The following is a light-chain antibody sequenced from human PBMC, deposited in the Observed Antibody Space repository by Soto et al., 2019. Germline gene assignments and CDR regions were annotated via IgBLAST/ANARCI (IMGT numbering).Light chain of an antibody. Sequence: QSVLTQPASVSGSPGQSISISCTGTTSVVGRYNYVSWYQQHPGKAPTLMIYDVSYRPSWVSNRFSGSKSGITASLTISGLQAEDEADYYCYSFTSSSTYVFGTGTKVTVL. CDR2: DVS. V-gene: IGLV2-14*03. CDR3: YSFTSSSTYV. CDR1: TSVVGRYNY. J-gene: IGLJ1*01.